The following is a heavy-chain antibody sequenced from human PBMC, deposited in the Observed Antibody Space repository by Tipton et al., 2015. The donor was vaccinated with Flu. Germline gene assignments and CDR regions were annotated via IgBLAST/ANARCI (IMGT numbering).Heavy chain of an antibody. D-gene: IGHD6-13*01. CDR3: VREDSSSWYVSRWFDP. J-gene: IGHJ5*02. Sequence: TLSLTCTVSGVSISSGSFYWSWIRQPAGKGLEWLGHFYTSGNTNYSPSLKSRITISVDTSKNQFSPKLSSVTAADTAVYYCVREDSSSWYVSRWFDPWGQGALVTVSS. CDR1: GVSISSGSFY. V-gene: IGHV4-61*09. CDR2: FYTSGNT.